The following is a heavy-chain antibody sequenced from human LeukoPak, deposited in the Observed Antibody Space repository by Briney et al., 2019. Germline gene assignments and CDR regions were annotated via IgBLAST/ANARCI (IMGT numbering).Heavy chain of an antibody. CDR2: INHTGST. V-gene: IGHV4-34*01. CDR1: GGSFSGYY. J-gene: IGHJ4*02. D-gene: IGHD3-16*02. CDR3: ARVVLGWDYVWGSYRPSHFDY. Sequence: SETLSLTCAVYGGSFSGYYWSWIRQPPGKGLEWIGEINHTGSTNYNPSLKSRVTISVDTSKNQFSLKLSSVTAADTAVYYCARVVLGWDYVWGSYRPSHFDYWGQGTLVTVSS.